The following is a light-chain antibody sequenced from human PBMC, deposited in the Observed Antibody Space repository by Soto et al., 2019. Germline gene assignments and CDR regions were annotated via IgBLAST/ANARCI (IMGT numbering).Light chain of an antibody. V-gene: IGKV1-27*01. CDR2: GAS. CDR1: QGIGNY. Sequence: DIQMTQSPSSLPASVGDRVTLTCRASQGIGNYLAWFQQKPGQVPKLLIYGASILHSGVPSRFRGSGSGTYFSLTISSLQPEDAATYYCQKYDAVPWTFGQGTKVEIK. CDR3: QKYDAVPWT. J-gene: IGKJ1*01.